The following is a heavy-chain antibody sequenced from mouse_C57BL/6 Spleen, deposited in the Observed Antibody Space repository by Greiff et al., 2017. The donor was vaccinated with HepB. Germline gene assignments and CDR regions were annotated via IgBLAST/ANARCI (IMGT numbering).Heavy chain of an antibody. CDR3: TRWTTVVAVDY. D-gene: IGHD1-1*01. Sequence: VQLQQSGAELVRPGASVTLSCKASGYTFTDYEMHWVKQTPVHGLEWIGAIDPETGGTAYNQKFKGKAILTADKSSSTAYMELRSLTSEDSAVYYCTRWTTVVAVDYWGQGTTLTVSS. CDR1: GYTFTDYE. V-gene: IGHV1-15*01. CDR2: IDPETGGT. J-gene: IGHJ2*01.